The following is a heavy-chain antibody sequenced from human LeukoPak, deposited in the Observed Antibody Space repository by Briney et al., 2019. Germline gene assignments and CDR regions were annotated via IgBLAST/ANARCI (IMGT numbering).Heavy chain of an antibody. V-gene: IGHV1-69*04. CDR3: ARGEGAAGDY. J-gene: IGHJ4*02. Sequence: ASVKVSCKASGGAFSSYANSWVRLAPGQGLEWMGRIIPILGIANYAQKFQGRVTITADKSTSRAYMELSSLRSEDTAVYYCARGEGAAGDYWGQGTLVTVSS. CDR2: IIPILGIA. CDR1: GGAFSSYA. D-gene: IGHD6-13*01.